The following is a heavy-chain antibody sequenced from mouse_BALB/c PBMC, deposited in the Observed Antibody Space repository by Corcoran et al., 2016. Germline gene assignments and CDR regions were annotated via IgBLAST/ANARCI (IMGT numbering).Heavy chain of an antibody. J-gene: IGHJ4*01. CDR3: ARDTGTRAMDY. V-gene: IGHV3-6*02. CDR2: ISYDGSN. D-gene: IGHD4-1*01. Sequence: DVQLQESGPGLVKPSQSLSLTCSVTGYSITSGYYWNWIRQFPGNKLEWMGYISYDGSNNYNPSLKNRISITRDTSKNQFFLKLNSVTTEDTATYYCARDTGTRAMDYWGQGTSVTVSS. CDR1: GYSITSGYY.